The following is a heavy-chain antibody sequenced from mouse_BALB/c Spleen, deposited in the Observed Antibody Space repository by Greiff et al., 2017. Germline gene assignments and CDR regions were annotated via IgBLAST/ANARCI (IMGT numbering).Heavy chain of an antibody. CDR2: ISTYYGDA. CDR3: ARVIRGVDYFDY. D-gene: IGHD2-4*01. Sequence: VNVVESGAELVRPGVSVKISCKGSGYTFTDYAMHWVKQSHAKSLEWIGVISTYYGDASYNQKFKGKATMTVDKSSSTAYMELARLTSEDSAIYYCARVIRGVDYFDYWGQGTTLTVSS. CDR1: GYTFTDYA. J-gene: IGHJ2*01. V-gene: IGHV1S137*01.